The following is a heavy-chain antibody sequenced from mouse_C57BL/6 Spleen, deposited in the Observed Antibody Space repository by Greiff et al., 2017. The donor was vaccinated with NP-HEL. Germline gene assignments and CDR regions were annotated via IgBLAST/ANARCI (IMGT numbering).Heavy chain of an antibody. CDR2: ISYDGSN. J-gene: IGHJ2*01. CDR1: GYSITSGYY. D-gene: IGHD2-4*01. Sequence: ESGPGLVKPSQSLSLTCSVTGYSITSGYYWNWIRQFPGNKLEWMGYISYDGSNNYNPSLKNRISITRDTSKNQFFLKLNSVTTEDTATYYCARDPSDYDDEGYYFDYWGQGTTLTVSS. V-gene: IGHV3-6*01. CDR3: ARDPSDYDDEGYYFDY.